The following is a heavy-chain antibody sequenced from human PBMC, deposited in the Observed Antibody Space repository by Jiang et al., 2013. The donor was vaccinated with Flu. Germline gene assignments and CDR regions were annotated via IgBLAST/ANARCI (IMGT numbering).Heavy chain of an antibody. CDR3: TRGESGYYYGSGSY. V-gene: IGHV1-69*01. CDR2: IIPIIGIP. J-gene: IGHJ4*02. D-gene: IGHD3-10*01. CDR1: GGTFSSNA. Sequence: AEVKKPGSSVKVSCKASGGTFSSNAISWVRQAPGQGLEWMGGIIPIIGIPNYAQKFQGRVTISADESTDTVYMELSSLRSEDTAVYYCTRGESGYYYGSGSYWGQGTLVTVSS.